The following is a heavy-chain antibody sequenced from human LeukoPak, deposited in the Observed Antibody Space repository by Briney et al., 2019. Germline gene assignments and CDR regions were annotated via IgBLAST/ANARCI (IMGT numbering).Heavy chain of an antibody. D-gene: IGHD5-18*01. V-gene: IGHV4-39*07. CDR2: IYYSGST. CDR3: ARAGGPGYSYVSGWFDP. Sequence: PSETLSLTCTVSGGSISSSSYYWGWIRQPPGKGLEWIGSIYYSGSTYYNPSLKSRVTISVDTSKNQFSLKLSSVTAADTAVYYCARAGGPGYSYVSGWFDPWGQGTLVTVSS. CDR1: GGSISSSSYY. J-gene: IGHJ5*02.